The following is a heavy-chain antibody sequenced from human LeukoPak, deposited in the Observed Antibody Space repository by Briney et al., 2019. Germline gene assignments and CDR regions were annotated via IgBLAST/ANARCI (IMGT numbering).Heavy chain of an antibody. J-gene: IGHJ4*02. CDR3: ARDAIAAAGKALDY. D-gene: IGHD6-13*01. CDR1: GFTFSSYW. Sequence: GGSLRLSCAASGFTFSSYWMSWVRQAPGKGLEWVANIKQDGSEKYYVDSVKGRFTISRDNAKNSLYLQMNSLRAEDTAVYYCARDAIAAAGKALDYWGQGTLVTVSS. V-gene: IGHV3-7*01. CDR2: IKQDGSEK.